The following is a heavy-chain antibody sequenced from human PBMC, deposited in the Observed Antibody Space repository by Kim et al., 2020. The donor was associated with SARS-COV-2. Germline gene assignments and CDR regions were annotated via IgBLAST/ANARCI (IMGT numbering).Heavy chain of an antibody. CDR2: ISGSGGST. V-gene: IGHV3-23*01. J-gene: IGHJ4*02. D-gene: IGHD3-3*01. CDR3: AKDGMDYDFWSGYSENFFDY. CDR1: GFTFSSYA. Sequence: GGSLRLSCAASGFTFSSYAMSWVRQAPGKGLEWVSAISGSGGSTYYADSVKGRFTISRDNSKNTLYLQMNSLRAEDTAVYYCAKDGMDYDFWSGYSENFFDYWGQGTLVTVSS.